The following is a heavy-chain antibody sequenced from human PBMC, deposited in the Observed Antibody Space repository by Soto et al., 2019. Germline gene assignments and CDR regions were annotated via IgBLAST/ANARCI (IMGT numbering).Heavy chain of an antibody. Sequence: LRLSCAASGFTFSSYGMHWVRQAPGKGLEWVAVISYDGSNKYYADSVKGRFTISRDNSKNTLYLQMNSLRAEDTAVYYCAKKRDGYNYYYYYGMDVWGQGTTVTVS. CDR2: ISYDGSNK. J-gene: IGHJ6*02. D-gene: IGHD5-12*01. CDR3: AKKRDGYNYYYYYGMDV. V-gene: IGHV3-30*18. CDR1: GFTFSSYG.